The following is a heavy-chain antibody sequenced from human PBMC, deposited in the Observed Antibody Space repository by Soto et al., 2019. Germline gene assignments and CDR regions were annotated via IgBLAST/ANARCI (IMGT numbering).Heavy chain of an antibody. J-gene: IGHJ6*02. V-gene: IGHV4-34*01. CDR1: GGSFSGYY. D-gene: IGHD3-3*01. CDR3: ARGLRFLEWLPSGFSSYYYGMDV. Sequence: SETMSLTCAVYGGSFSGYYWRGIRQPPGKGLEWIGEINHSGSTNYNPSLKSRVTISVDTSKNQFSLKLSSVTAADTAVYYCARGLRFLEWLPSGFSSYYYGMDVWGQGTTVTVSS. CDR2: INHSGST.